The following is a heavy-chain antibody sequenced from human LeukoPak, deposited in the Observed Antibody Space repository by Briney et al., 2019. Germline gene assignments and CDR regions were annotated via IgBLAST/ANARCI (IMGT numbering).Heavy chain of an antibody. Sequence: PSETLSLTCTVSGGSISSSSFYWGWIRQPPGKGLEWIGSIYYRGSTYYNPSLKSRVTISVDMSENQVSLKLRSVTAADTAVYYCTEFYFDRSGYADYWGQGTPVTVSS. J-gene: IGHJ4*02. CDR1: GGSISSSSFY. CDR2: IYYRGST. CDR3: TEFYFDRSGYADY. D-gene: IGHD3-22*01. V-gene: IGHV4-39*01.